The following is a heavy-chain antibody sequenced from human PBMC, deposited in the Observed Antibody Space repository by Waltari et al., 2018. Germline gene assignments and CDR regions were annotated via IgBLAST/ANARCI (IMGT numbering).Heavy chain of an antibody. Sequence: WGAGLLKPSETLSLTCAVYDGSFSGYFWSWIRQSPGKGLEWIGQINRDGSNIYNPSLKSRVAMSVDTLKSQISLRLTSVTAADAAVYYCARVGDYHGSGRFGLDVWGQGTRVTVSS. V-gene: IGHV4-34*01. CDR1: DGSFSGYF. CDR2: INRDGSN. D-gene: IGHD3-10*01. CDR3: ARVGDYHGSGRFGLDV. J-gene: IGHJ6*02.